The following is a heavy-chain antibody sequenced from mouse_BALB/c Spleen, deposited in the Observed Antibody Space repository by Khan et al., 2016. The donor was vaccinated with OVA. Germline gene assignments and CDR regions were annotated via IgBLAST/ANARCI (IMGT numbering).Heavy chain of an antibody. J-gene: IGHJ2*01. V-gene: IGHV3-2*02. CDR3: ARTARIKY. Sequence: VQLQESGPGLVKPSQSLSLTCTVTGYSITSGYGWNWIRQFPGNKLEWVGYISYSGSTNYNPSLKSRISITRDTSKNQFFLQLNSVTTEDTATYYWARTARIKYWGQGTTLTVSS. CDR1: GYSITSGYG. D-gene: IGHD1-2*01. CDR2: ISYSGST.